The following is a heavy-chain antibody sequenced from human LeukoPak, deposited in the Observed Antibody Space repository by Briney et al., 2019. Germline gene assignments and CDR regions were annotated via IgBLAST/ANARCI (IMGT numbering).Heavy chain of an antibody. D-gene: IGHD1-1*01. CDR1: GDRLSKNNVG. Sequence: QTLSFTHAISGDRLSKNNVGWYWVRQSPLKSLEYLGRTYYRSKWESDYAASVKSRITITPDTSKNEISLQLQSVSPEDTAVYYCARARHLEQGFHYWGQGTLVTVSS. V-gene: IGHV6-1*01. CDR2: TYYRSKWES. CDR3: ARARHLEQGFHY. J-gene: IGHJ4*02.